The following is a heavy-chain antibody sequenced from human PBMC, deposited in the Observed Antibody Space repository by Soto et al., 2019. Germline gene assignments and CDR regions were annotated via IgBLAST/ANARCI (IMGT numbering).Heavy chain of an antibody. Sequence: EVQLMESGGGLVQPGGSLRLSCAASGFNFSSYAMRWVRKAPGKGLEWVSVITGSGSTTYYAESVKGRFTISRDNSKNTLYLQMNSLRAEDTAVYYCARRGGALGYWGQGTLVTVSS. D-gene: IGHD3-16*01. CDR3: ARRGGALGY. V-gene: IGHV3-23*01. CDR1: GFNFSSYA. CDR2: ITGSGSTT. J-gene: IGHJ4*02.